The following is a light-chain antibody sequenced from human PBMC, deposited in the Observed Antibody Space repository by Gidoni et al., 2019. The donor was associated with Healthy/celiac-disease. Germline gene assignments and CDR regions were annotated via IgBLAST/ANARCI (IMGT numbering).Light chain of an antibody. CDR3: QQRSNWPPRYT. J-gene: IGKJ2*01. CDR2: DAS. Sequence: EIVLTQSPATLSLSRGERATLSCRASQSVSSYLAWYQQKPGQAPRLLIYDASNRATGIPARFSGSGSGTDSNLTISSLEAEEFAVYYCQQRSNWPPRYTFXHXTKLESK. CDR1: QSVSSY. V-gene: IGKV3-11*01.